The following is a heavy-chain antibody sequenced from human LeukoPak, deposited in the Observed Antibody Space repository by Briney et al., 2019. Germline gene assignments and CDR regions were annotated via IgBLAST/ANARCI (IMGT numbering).Heavy chain of an antibody. CDR3: AREEGATRNFDY. CDR1: GFTFSSYG. D-gene: IGHD1-26*01. J-gene: IGHJ4*02. V-gene: IGHV3-33*01. Sequence: GGSLRLSCAASGFTFSSYGMHWVRQAPGKGLEWVAVIWYDGSNKYYADSMKGRFTISRDNSKNTLYLQMNSLRAEDTAVYYCAREEGATRNFDYWGQGTLVTVSS. CDR2: IWYDGSNK.